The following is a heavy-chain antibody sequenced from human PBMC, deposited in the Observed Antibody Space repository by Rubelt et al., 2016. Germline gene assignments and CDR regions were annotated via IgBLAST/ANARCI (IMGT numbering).Heavy chain of an antibody. CDR1: GGFIRNNSYY. CDR3: ASDSGSGSYYSNWFDP. Sequence: QLQLQESGPGLVKPSETLSLTCTVSGGFIRNNSYYWGWIRQPPGKGLEWIGYIYYSGSTYYNPSLKSRVTISVDTSKNQFSLELSAGAAADTAVYYCASDSGSGSYYSNWFDPWGQGTLVTVSS. V-gene: IGHV4-39*07. D-gene: IGHD3-10*01. CDR2: IYYSGST. J-gene: IGHJ5*02.